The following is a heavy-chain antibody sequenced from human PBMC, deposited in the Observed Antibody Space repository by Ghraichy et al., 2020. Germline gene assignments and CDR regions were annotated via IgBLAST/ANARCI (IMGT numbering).Heavy chain of an antibody. CDR3: AKEMDTRGGYSADY. CDR1: GFTFSNYA. Sequence: GGSLRLSCAASGFTFSNYAMSWFRQAPGKGLEWVSAIRGSGVKTYYAESVKGRFTVSRDNSRNSLYLQMNSLRAEDTAVYYCAKEMDTRGGYSADYWGQGTLVTVSS. V-gene: IGHV3-23*01. D-gene: IGHD6-19*01. CDR2: IRGSGVKT. J-gene: IGHJ4*02.